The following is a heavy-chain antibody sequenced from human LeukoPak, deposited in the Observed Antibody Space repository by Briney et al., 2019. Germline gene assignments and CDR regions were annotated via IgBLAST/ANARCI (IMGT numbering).Heavy chain of an antibody. D-gene: IGHD5-12*01. Sequence: TGGSLRLSCAASGFTFDDYAMHWVRQAPGKGLECVSGISWNSGSIGYADSVKGRFTISRDNAKNSLYLQMNSLRAEDMGLYYCAKDSGYDYLGVFDIWGQGTMVTVSS. J-gene: IGHJ3*02. V-gene: IGHV3-9*03. CDR2: ISWNSGSI. CDR3: AKDSGYDYLGVFDI. CDR1: GFTFDDYA.